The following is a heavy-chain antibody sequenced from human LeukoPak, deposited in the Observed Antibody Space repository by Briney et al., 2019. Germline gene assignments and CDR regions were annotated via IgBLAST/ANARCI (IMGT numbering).Heavy chain of an antibody. D-gene: IGHD2-15*01. V-gene: IGHV3-21*01. Sequence: PGGFLRLSCAASGFTFSSYSMNWVRQAPGKGLEWVSSISSSSSYIYYADSVKGRFTISRDNAKNSLYLQMNSLRAEDTAVYYCARDSPRGYCSGGSCYAWFDPWGQGTLVTVSS. CDR3: ARDSPRGYCSGGSCYAWFDP. CDR1: GFTFSSYS. J-gene: IGHJ5*02. CDR2: ISSSSSYI.